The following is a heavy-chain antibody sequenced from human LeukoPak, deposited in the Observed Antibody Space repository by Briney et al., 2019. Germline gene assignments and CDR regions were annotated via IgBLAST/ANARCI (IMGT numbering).Heavy chain of an antibody. CDR1: GFTFSSYW. J-gene: IGHJ6*02. V-gene: IGHV3-7*01. D-gene: IGHD4-17*01. Sequence: PGGSLRLSCAASGFTFSSYWMSWVRQAPGKGLEWVANMKQDGSEKYYVDSVKGRFTISRDNAKNSLYLQMNSLRAEDTAVYYCARGWSYGDYYYYGMDVWGQGTTVTVSS. CDR2: MKQDGSEK. CDR3: ARGWSYGDYYYYGMDV.